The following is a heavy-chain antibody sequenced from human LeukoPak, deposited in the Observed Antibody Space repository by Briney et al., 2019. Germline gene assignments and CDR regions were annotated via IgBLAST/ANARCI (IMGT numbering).Heavy chain of an antibody. CDR1: GFTFSSYA. D-gene: IGHD3-3*01. CDR3: AKHDYDFWSGSPDY. Sequence: GGSLRLSCAASGFTFSSYAMSWVRQAPGKGLEWVSAISGSGGSTYYADSVKGRFTISRDNSKNTLYLQMNSLRAEDTAVYYYAKHDYDFWSGSPDYWGQGTQVTVSS. V-gene: IGHV3-23*01. CDR2: ISGSGGST. J-gene: IGHJ4*02.